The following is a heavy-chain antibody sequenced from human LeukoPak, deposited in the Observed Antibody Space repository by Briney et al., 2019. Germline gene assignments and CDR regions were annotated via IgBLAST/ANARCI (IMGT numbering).Heavy chain of an antibody. J-gene: IGHJ5*02. V-gene: IGHV3-23*01. CDR1: GFSFSSYA. CDR2: ISGTGDRT. D-gene: IGHD2-15*01. Sequence: GGSLRLSCAASGFSFSSYALTWVRQAPGQGLEWVSSISGTGDRTQYADSVKGRFTISRDNSKNTLYLQMNSLRAEDTAVYYCAKSNGYCSGGSCFDNWFDPWGQGTLVTVSS. CDR3: AKSNGYCSGGSCFDNWFDP.